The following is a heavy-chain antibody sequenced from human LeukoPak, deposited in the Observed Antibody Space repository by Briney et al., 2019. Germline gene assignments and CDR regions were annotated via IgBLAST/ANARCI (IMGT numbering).Heavy chain of an antibody. CDR1: GGSISSGSYY. Sequence: SQTLSLTCTVSGGSISSGSYYWGWIRQPPGKGLEWIGSIYYSGSTYYNPSLKSRVTISVDTSKNQFSLKLSSVTAADTAIYYCGRGEYYYYYYYMDVWGKGTTVTVSS. J-gene: IGHJ6*03. V-gene: IGHV4-39*01. CDR2: IYYSGST. CDR3: GRGEYYYYYYYMDV. D-gene: IGHD2/OR15-2a*01.